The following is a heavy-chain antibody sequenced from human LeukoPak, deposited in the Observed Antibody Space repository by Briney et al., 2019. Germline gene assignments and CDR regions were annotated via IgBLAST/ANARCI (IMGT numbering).Heavy chain of an antibody. CDR1: GFTFSSYW. CDR3: ARDHCSSTSCYPPQFDP. D-gene: IGHD2-2*01. V-gene: IGHV3-7*01. CDR2: IKQDGSEK. Sequence: GGSLRLSCAASGFTFSSYWMSWVRQAPGKGLEWVANIKQDGSEKYYVDSVKGRFTISRDNAKNSLYLQMNSLRAEDTAVYYCARDHCSSTSCYPPQFDPWGQGTLVTVSS. J-gene: IGHJ5*02.